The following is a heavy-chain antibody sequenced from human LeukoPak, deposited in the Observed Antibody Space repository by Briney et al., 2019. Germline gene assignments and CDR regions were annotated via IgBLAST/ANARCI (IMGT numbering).Heavy chain of an antibody. CDR1: GGSISSSSYY. CDR3: ASRYSGYSSGWYEVY. J-gene: IGHJ4*02. CDR2: IYYSGST. V-gene: IGHV4-39*01. Sequence: SETLSLTCTVSGGSISSSSYYWGWIRQPPGKGREWIGSIYYSGSTYYNPSLKSRVTISVDTSKNQFSLKLSSVTAADTAVYYCASRYSGYSSGWYEVYWGQGTLVTVSS. D-gene: IGHD6-19*01.